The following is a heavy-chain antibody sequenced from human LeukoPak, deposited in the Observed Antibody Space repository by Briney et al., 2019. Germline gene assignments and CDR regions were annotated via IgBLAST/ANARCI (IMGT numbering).Heavy chain of an antibody. V-gene: IGHV3-30*04. CDR3: ARGMIQLWPKADYYYYYMDV. J-gene: IGHJ6*03. CDR2: ISYDGSNK. D-gene: IGHD5-18*01. CDR1: GFTFSTYS. Sequence: PGGSLRLSCAASGFTFSTYSMNWVRQAPGKGLEWVAVISYDGSNKYYADSVKGRFTISRDNSKNTLYLQMNSLRAEDTAVYYCARGMIQLWPKADYYYYYMDVWGKGTTVTVSS.